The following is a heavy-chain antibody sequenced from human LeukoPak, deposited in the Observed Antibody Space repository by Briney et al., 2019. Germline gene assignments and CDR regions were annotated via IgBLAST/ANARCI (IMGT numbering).Heavy chain of an antibody. CDR2: INHSGST. Sequence: SETLSLTCAVYGGSFSGYYWSWIRQPPGKGLEWIGEINHSGSTNYNPSLKSRVTISVDTSKNQFSLKLSSVTAADTAVYYCSRGGCNGVVPAAISYGFDYWGQGTLVTVSS. CDR1: GGSFSGYY. J-gene: IGHJ4*02. CDR3: SRGGCNGVVPAAISYGFDY. V-gene: IGHV4-34*01. D-gene: IGHD2-2*01.